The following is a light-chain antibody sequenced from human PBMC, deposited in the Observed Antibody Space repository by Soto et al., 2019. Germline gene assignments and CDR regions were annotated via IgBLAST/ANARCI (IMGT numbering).Light chain of an antibody. V-gene: IGKV4-1*01. CDR3: QQYYSTFGT. J-gene: IGKJ3*01. CDR1: QSVLYSSNNKNY. CDR2: WAS. Sequence: DIVMTQSPDSLAVSLGERATINCKSSQSVLYSSNNKNYLAWYQQKPGQPPKLLIYWASTRESGVPDRFSGSGSGTDFTLTISSLQAEDVAVYCCQQYYSTFGTFGPGTKVDIK.